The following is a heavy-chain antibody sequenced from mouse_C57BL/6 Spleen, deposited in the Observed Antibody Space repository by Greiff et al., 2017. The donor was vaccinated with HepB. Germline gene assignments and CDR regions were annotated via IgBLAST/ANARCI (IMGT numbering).Heavy chain of an antibody. Sequence: EVHLVESGEGLVKPGGSLKLSCAASGFTFSSYAMSWVRQTPEKRLEWVAYISSGGDYIYYADTVKGRFTISRDNDRNTLYLQMSSLKSEDTAMYYCTREGGDYFDYWGQGTTRTVSS. CDR1: GFTFSSYA. V-gene: IGHV5-9-1*02. J-gene: IGHJ2*01. CDR2: ISSGGDYI. CDR3: TREGGDYFDY.